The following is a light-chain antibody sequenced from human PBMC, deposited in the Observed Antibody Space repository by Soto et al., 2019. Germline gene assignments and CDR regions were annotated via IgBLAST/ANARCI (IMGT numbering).Light chain of an antibody. V-gene: IGKV3-20*01. CDR3: QQYGTSEII. CDR1: QTLSNSF. Sequence: EIVLTQSPGTLSLSPGERATLSCRASQTLSNSFIAWYQQKPGQAPRLLIYDTSSRATGVPDRYSASGSGTDFTLTISRLEPEDFAVFFCQQYGTSEIIFGQGIRLEI. CDR2: DTS. J-gene: IGKJ5*01.